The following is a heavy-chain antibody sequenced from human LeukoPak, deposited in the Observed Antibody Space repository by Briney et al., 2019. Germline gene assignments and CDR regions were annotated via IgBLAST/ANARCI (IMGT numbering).Heavy chain of an antibody. V-gene: IGHV1-18*01. CDR2: ISAYNGNT. J-gene: IGHJ5*02. CDR1: SYTFTSYG. D-gene: IGHD2-15*01. Sequence: ASVKVSCKASSYTFTSYGISWVRQAPGQGLEWMGWISAYNGNTNYAQKLQGRVTMTTDTSTSTAYMELRSLRSDDTAVYYCARSVVAATRFDPWGQGTLVTVSS. CDR3: ARSVVAATRFDP.